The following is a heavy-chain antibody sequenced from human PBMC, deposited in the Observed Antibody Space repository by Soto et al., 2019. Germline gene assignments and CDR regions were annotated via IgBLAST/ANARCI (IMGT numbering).Heavy chain of an antibody. J-gene: IGHJ4*01. CDR1: GIPISSYY. V-gene: IGHV4-59*08. Sequence: SSETLSLTCSVSGIPISSYYWGWFRLPPGQGLEWVGYIYYTGTTSYNPSLRGRVTVSLDTSKKQFSLKLRSVTAADTAVYFCARLGGYYQAFDQWGQGALVTVSS. CDR2: IYYTGTT. CDR3: ARLGGYYQAFDQ. D-gene: IGHD3-22*01.